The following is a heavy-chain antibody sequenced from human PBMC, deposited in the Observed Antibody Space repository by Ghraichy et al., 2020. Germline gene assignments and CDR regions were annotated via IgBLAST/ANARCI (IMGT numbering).Heavy chain of an antibody. CDR1: GGSISSSSYY. CDR2: IYYSGST. J-gene: IGHJ4*02. Sequence: SETLSLTCTVSGGSISSSSYYWGWIRQPPGKGLEWIGSIYYSGSTYYNPSLKSRVTISVDTSKNQFSLKLSSLTAADTAVYYCARHLIFGVVKPLWYWGQGTLVTVSS. CDR3: ARHLIFGVVKPLWY. D-gene: IGHD3-3*01. V-gene: IGHV4-39*01.